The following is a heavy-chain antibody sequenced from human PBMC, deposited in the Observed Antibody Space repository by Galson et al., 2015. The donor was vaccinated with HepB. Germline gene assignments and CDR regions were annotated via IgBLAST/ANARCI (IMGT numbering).Heavy chain of an antibody. J-gene: IGHJ4*02. CDR2: INQDGSQK. D-gene: IGHD2-15*01. CDR1: GLSFSNYW. V-gene: IGHV3-7*03. Sequence: SLRLSCAASGLSFSNYWMSWVRQAPGKGPEWVANINQDGSQKNYVDSVKGRFTISRDNAKNSLYLQTNSLRAEDTAVYYCARDVVWGQGALVTVSS. CDR3: ARDVV.